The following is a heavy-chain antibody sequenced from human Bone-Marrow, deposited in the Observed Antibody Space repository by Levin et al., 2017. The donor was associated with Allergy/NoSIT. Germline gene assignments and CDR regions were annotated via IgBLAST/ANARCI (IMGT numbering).Heavy chain of an antibody. J-gene: IGHJ4*02. Sequence: GGSLRLSCEASGFTFDDYAMQWVRQAPGKGLEWVSRISWNSGSIGYAKSVLGRFTISRDNAKNSLYLQMNSLRPEDTAVYYCRKVYEYSTSPHIDFRGQGTLVTVSS. CDR2: ISWNSGSI. V-gene: IGHV3-9*01. D-gene: IGHD2/OR15-2a*01. CDR3: RKVYEYSTSPHIDF. CDR1: GFTFDDYA.